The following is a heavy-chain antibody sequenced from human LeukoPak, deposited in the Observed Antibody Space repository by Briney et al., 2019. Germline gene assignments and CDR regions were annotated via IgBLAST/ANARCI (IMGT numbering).Heavy chain of an antibody. J-gene: IGHJ5*02. CDR3: ARDRCSSTSCYGNWFDP. D-gene: IGHD2-2*01. Sequence: GGSLRLSCAASGFTFSSYAMHWVRQAPGKGLEWVAVISYDGSNKYYADSVKGRFTISRDNSKNTLYLQMNSLRAEDTAVYYCARDRCSSTSCYGNWFDPWGQGTLVTVSS. CDR1: GFTFSSYA. V-gene: IGHV3-30-3*01. CDR2: ISYDGSNK.